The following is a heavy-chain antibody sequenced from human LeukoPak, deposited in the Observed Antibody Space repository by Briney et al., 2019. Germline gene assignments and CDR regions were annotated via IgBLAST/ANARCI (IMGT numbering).Heavy chain of an antibody. D-gene: IGHD3-10*01. CDR2: ISPRDSDV. Sequence: GESLTISCQISGSTFTSYWIGWVRQPPGKGLECMGVISPRDSDVRYSPSFQGQVTISADKSTNTAYLHWGSLKSSDSAMYYCVRSLPGTLLRGYGMDVWGPGTTVTVS. CDR3: VRSLPGTLLRGYGMDV. V-gene: IGHV5-51*01. J-gene: IGHJ6*02. CDR1: GSTFTSYW.